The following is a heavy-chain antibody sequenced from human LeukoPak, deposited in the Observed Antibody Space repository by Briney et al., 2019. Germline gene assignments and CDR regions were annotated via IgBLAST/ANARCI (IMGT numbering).Heavy chain of an antibody. Sequence: GGSLRLSCAASGFTFDDYAMHWVRQAPGKGLEWVSGISWNSGSIGYADSVKGRFTISRDNAKNSLYLQMSSLRAEDTAVYYCARDRTMVRGLANYFYGMDVWGQGTTVIVSS. D-gene: IGHD3-10*01. CDR2: ISWNSGSI. V-gene: IGHV3-9*01. J-gene: IGHJ6*02. CDR3: ARDRTMVRGLANYFYGMDV. CDR1: GFTFDDYA.